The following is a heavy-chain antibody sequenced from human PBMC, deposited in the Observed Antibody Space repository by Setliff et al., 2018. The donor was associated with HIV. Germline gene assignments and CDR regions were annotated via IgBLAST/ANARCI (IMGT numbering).Heavy chain of an antibody. CDR1: GYPFSNFG. CDR3: ATDRTQTGISMVRGRLTDPARYPLDY. CDR2: INVYNGDT. V-gene: IGHV1-18*01. D-gene: IGHD3-10*01. J-gene: IGHJ4*02. Sequence: ASVKVSCKASGYPFSNFGVSWVRQAPGQGLEWMAWINVYNGDTNFALKFQGRVTLTKDTSTETAYMELESLRSDDTAVYYCATDRTQTGISMVRGRLTDPARYPLDYWGQGSLVTVS.